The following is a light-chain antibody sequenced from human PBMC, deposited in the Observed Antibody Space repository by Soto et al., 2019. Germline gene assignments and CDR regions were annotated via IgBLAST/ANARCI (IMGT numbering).Light chain of an antibody. Sequence: QLVLTQPSSASASPGSSVKLTCALSSGHRAYIIAWHQQQPGKAPRFIMRIEASGNYNRGSGVPDRFSGSSSGADRYLTISNLQSEDEADYYCETWDSNTWEFGGGTKLTVL. CDR2: IEASGNY. V-gene: IGLV4-60*03. CDR1: SGHRAYI. J-gene: IGLJ3*02. CDR3: ETWDSNTWE.